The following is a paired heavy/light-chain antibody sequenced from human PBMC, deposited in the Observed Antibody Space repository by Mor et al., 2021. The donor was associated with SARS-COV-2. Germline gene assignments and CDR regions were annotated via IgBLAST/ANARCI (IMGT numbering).Heavy chain of an antibody. J-gene: IGHJ3*02. Sequence: QVHLQQSGPGLVKPSQTLSLTCAISGDSVSSNRAAWNWIRQSPSSGLEWLGRTYYRSKWYNDYAISVKGRITINPDTSKNQFSLQLNSVIPEDTAVYYCTRDSGIGLDVYDIWGQGTMVTVSS. D-gene: IGHD1-20*01. CDR2: TYYRSKWYN. V-gene: IGHV6-1*01. CDR3: TRDSGIGLDVYDI. CDR1: GDSVSSNRAA.
Light chain of an antibody. CDR2: EVT. CDR3: GSFKGGNGHNFV. J-gene: IGLJ1*01. CDR1: SRDVGNYDR. Sequence: QSALTQPPSVSGSPGQSVTISCTGTSRDVGNYDRVSWYQQPPGTAPKLMIYEVTNRPSGVPDRFSGSKSGSTASLTISGLQAEDEADYYCGSFKGGNGHNFVFGTGTKVTVL. V-gene: IGLV2-18*02.